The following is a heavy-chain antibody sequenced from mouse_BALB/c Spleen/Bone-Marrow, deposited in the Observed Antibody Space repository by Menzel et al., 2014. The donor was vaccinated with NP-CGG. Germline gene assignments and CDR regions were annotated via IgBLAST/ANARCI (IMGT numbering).Heavy chain of an antibody. CDR3: AREERRGGFDC. J-gene: IGHJ2*01. D-gene: IGHD2-14*01. V-gene: IGHV1-9*01. Sequence: VKLQESGAELMKPGASVKISCKATGYTFSSYWIEWVKQRPGHGLEWIGEILPGSGSTNYNEKFKGKATFTADTSSNTAYMQLSSLTSEDAAVYYCAREERRGGFDCWGQGTTLTVSS. CDR1: GYTFSSYW. CDR2: ILPGSGST.